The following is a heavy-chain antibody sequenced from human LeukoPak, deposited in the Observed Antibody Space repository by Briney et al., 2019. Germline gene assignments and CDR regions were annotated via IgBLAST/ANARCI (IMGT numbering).Heavy chain of an antibody. J-gene: IGHJ3*02. CDR3: ARESSKHIVVVTAGDDAFDI. D-gene: IGHD2-21*02. V-gene: IGHV1-8*01. Sequence: ASVKVSCKASGYTFTSYDINWVRQATGQGLEWMGWMNPNSGNTGYAQKFQGRVTMTRNTSISTAYMELSSLRSEDTAVYYCARESSKHIVVVTAGDDAFDIWGQGTMVTVSS. CDR1: GYTFTSYD. CDR2: MNPNSGNT.